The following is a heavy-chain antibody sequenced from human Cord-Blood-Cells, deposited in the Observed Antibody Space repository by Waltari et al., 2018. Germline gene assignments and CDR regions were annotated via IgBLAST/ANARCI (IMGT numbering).Heavy chain of an antibody. D-gene: IGHD6-6*01. CDR2: ISSSSSNI. CDR3: ARDPASSIAARPGGY. CDR1: GFTFSSYS. J-gene: IGHJ4*02. Sequence: EVQLVESGGGLVKPGGSLRLSCAASGFTFSSYSMNWVRQAPGKGLEWVSSISSSSSNIYYADAVKGRFTISRDNAKNSLYLQMNSLRAEDTAVYYCARDPASSIAARPGGYWGQGTLVTVSS. V-gene: IGHV3-21*01.